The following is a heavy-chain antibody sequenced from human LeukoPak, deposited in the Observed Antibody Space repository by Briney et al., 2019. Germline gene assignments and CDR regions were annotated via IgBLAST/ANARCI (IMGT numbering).Heavy chain of an antibody. CDR2: IIPILDVA. V-gene: IGHV1-69*04. CDR3: ARFPVRGYTYGSVIHHMDV. J-gene: IGHJ6*02. CDR1: GGTFNTYA. Sequence: ASVKVSCKASGGTFNTYAITWVRQAPGHGLEWMGRIIPILDVADSAQRFQGRVTITADRSTSTVYMELNSLRSEDTAIYYCARFPVRGYTYGSVIHHMDVWGQGTTVIVSS. D-gene: IGHD5-18*01.